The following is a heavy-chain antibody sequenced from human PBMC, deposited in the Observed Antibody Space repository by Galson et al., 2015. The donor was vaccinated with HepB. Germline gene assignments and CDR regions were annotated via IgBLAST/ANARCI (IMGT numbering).Heavy chain of an antibody. CDR1: GGSFDNYY. J-gene: IGHJ5*02. CDR2: INRSGST. Sequence: ETLSLTCAVYGGSFDNYYWSWIRQPPGKGLEWIGEINRSGSTNYNPSLKSRVTISVDTSKNQFSLKLSSVTAADTAVYYCARSMTFYSDSSGSPWGQGTPVTVSS. D-gene: IGHD3-22*01. V-gene: IGHV4-34*01. CDR3: ARSMTFYSDSSGSP.